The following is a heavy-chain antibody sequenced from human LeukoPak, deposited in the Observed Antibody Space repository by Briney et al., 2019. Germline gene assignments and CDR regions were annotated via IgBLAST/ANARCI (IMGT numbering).Heavy chain of an antibody. CDR3: ARIYGEPYYFDY. J-gene: IGHJ4*02. CDR1: GGSISSGDYY. Sequence: SETLSLTCAVSGGSISSGDYYWSWIRQPPGKGLEWIGYIYYSGSTYYNPSLKSRVTISVDTSKNQFSLKLSSVTAADTAVYYCARIYGEPYYFDYWGQGTLVTVSS. D-gene: IGHD4-17*01. V-gene: IGHV4-30-4*01. CDR2: IYYSGST.